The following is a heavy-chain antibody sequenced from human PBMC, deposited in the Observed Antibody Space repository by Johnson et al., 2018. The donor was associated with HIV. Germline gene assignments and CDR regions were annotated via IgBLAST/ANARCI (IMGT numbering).Heavy chain of an antibody. CDR1: GFTFSSYW. J-gene: IGHJ3*02. V-gene: IGHV3-7*01. D-gene: IGHD6-25*01. CDR2: IKQDGSEK. Sequence: EVQLVESGGGLVQPGGSLRLSCAASGFTFSSYWMSWVRQAPGKGLEWVANIKQDGSEKYSVDSVKGRFTISRDNSKYTVYLQMNSLRVEDTAVYYCARAPPGGAFDIWGQGTMVTVSS. CDR3: ARAPPGGAFDI.